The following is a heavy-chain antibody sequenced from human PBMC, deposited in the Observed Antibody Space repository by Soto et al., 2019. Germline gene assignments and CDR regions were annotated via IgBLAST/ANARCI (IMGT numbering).Heavy chain of an antibody. V-gene: IGHV4-34*01. Sequence: SETLSLTCAVYGGSFSGYYWSWIRQPPGKGLEWIGEINHSGSTNYNPSLKSRVTISVDTSKNQFSLKLSSVTAADTAVYYCARGDNSYYGSGSKLFDYWGQGTLVTVSS. CDR1: GGSFSGYY. CDR2: INHSGST. D-gene: IGHD3-10*01. CDR3: ARGDNSYYGSGSKLFDY. J-gene: IGHJ4*02.